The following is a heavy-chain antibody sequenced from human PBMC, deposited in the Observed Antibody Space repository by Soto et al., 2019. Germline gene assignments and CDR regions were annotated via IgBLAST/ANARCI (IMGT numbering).Heavy chain of an antibody. CDR1: GFTFSSHG. CDR2: ISYDGRNE. J-gene: IGHJ4*02. V-gene: IGHV3-30*18. Sequence: QVQLVESGGGVVQPGRSLRLSCAASGFTFSSHGMHWVRQAPGKGLEWLSVISYDGRNEYYTDSVKGRFTISRDNYKDTLDLQMNRLRVEDTAVYYCAKEDAGGNTIPTATDWGLGTLVTVSS. CDR3: AKEDAGGNTIPTATD. D-gene: IGHD2-15*01.